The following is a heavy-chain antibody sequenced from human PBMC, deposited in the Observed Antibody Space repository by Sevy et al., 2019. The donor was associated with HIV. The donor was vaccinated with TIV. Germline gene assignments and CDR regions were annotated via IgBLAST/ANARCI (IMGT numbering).Heavy chain of an antibody. V-gene: IGHV3-9*01. CDR3: ARVSPLRYYYYGMDV. J-gene: IGHJ6*02. CDR2: ISWNSGSI. CDR1: GFTFDDYA. Sequence: GGSLRLSCAASGFTFDDYAMHWVRQAPGKGLEWVSGISWNSGSIGYADSVKGRFTISRDNAKNSLYLQMNSLRAGDTAVYYCARVSPLRYYYYGMDVWGQGTTVTVSS.